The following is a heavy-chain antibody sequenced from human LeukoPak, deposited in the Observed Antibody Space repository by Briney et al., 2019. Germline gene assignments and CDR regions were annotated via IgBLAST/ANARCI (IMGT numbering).Heavy chain of an antibody. D-gene: IGHD3-10*01. CDR2: MNPNSGNT. Sequence: ASVKVSCKASGYTFTSYDINWVRQATGQGLEWMGWMNPNSGNTGYAQKFQGRVTMTRNTSISTAYMELSSLRSEDTAVYYCARSKSLLWFGASSGDDAFDIWGQGTMVTVSS. V-gene: IGHV1-8*01. CDR1: GYTFTSYD. CDR3: ARSKSLLWFGASSGDDAFDI. J-gene: IGHJ3*02.